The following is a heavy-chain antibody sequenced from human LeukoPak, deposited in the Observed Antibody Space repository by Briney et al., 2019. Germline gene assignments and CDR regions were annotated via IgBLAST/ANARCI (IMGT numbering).Heavy chain of an antibody. CDR3: ARSSLTRVDY. D-gene: IGHD7-27*01. J-gene: IGHJ4*02. CDR1: GGSISSSPYY. Sequence: SETLSLTCTVSGGSISSSPYYWGRIRQPPGKGLEWIGTIYYSGRTYYNPTLKSRVTISVDTSKNQFSLKLSSVTAADTAVYYCARSSLTRVDYWGQGTLVTVSS. CDR2: IYYSGRT. V-gene: IGHV4-39*01.